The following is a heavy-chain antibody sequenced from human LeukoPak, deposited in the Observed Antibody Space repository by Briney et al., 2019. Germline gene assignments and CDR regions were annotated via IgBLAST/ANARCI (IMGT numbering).Heavy chain of an antibody. V-gene: IGHV1-18*04. J-gene: IGHJ4*02. D-gene: IGHD3-10*01. CDR1: GYTFTSYY. CDR2: INAYNGDT. CDR3: ARDGSGVWFDY. Sequence: ASVKVSCKASGYTFTSYYMHWVRQAPGQGLEWMAWINAYNGDTNYAQKLQGRVTLTTDTSTSTAYMELRSLRSDDTAVYYCARDGSGVWFDYWGQGTLVTVSS.